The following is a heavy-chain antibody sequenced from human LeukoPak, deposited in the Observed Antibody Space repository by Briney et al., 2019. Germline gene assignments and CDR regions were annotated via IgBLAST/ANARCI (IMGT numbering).Heavy chain of an antibody. CDR2: ISSSSSYI. J-gene: IGHJ4*02. Sequence: GSLRLSCAASGFTFSSYSMNWVRQAPGKGLEWVSSISSSSSYIYYADSVKGRFTISRDNAKNSLYLQMNSLRAEDTAVYYCARGENTYCSSTSCYERLFDYWGQGTLVTVSS. D-gene: IGHD2-2*01. CDR1: GFTFSSYS. CDR3: ARGENTYCSSTSCYERLFDY. V-gene: IGHV3-21*01.